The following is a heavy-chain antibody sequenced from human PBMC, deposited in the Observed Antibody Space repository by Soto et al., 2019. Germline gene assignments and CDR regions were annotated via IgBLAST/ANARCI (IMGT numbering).Heavy chain of an antibody. CDR1: GYTFTSYD. CDR3: ARGHYSSSYYYYYYGMDV. CDR2: MNPNSGNT. Sequence: ASVKVSCKASGYTFTSYDINWVRQATGQGLEWMGWMNPNSGNTGYAQKFQGRVTMTRNTSISTAYMELSSLRSEDTAVYYCARGHYSSSYYYYYYGMDVWGQWTTVTVSS. J-gene: IGHJ6*02. D-gene: IGHD6-6*01. V-gene: IGHV1-8*01.